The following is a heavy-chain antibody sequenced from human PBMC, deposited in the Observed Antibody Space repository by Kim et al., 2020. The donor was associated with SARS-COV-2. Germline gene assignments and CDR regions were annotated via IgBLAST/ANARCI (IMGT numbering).Heavy chain of an antibody. V-gene: IGHV3-13*04. CDR1: GFTFSSYD. CDR3: ARGNYYDSSGYRNYYYGMDV. CDR2: IGTAGDT. J-gene: IGHJ6*02. D-gene: IGHD3-22*01. Sequence: GGSLRLSCAASGFTFSSYDMHWVRQATGKGPEWVSAIGTAGDTYYPGSVKGRFTISRENAKNSLYLQMNSLRAGDTAVYYCARGNYYDSSGYRNYYYGMDVWGQGTTVTVSS.